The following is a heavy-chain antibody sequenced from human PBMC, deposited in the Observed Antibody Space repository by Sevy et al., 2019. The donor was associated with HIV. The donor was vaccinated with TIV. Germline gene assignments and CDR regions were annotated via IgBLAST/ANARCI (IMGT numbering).Heavy chain of an antibody. CDR1: GFTFSSYW. CDR3: ARGGWVFGFGDFTYSNRYGMDV. Sequence: GGSLRLSCAASGFTFSSYWMHWVRQAPGKGLVWVSRINSDGSSTSYADSVKGRFTISRDNAKNTLYLQMNSLRAEDTAVYYCARGGWVFGFGDFTYSNRYGMDVWGQWTKVTVSS. V-gene: IGHV3-74*01. J-gene: IGHJ6*02. D-gene: IGHD3-10*01. CDR2: INSDGSST.